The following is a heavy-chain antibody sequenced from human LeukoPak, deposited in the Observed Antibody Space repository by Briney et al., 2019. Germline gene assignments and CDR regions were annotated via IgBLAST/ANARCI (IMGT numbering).Heavy chain of an antibody. V-gene: IGHV4-34*01. Sequence: PSETLSLTCAVYDGSFSGYYWSWIRQPPGKGLEWIGSIYYSGSTYYNPSLKSRVTISVDTSKNQFSLKLSSVTAADTAVYYCARHGGWGGGYYYDSSGYYEDYWGQGTLVTVSS. J-gene: IGHJ4*02. CDR1: DGSFSGYY. D-gene: IGHD3-22*01. CDR2: IYYSGST. CDR3: ARHGGWGGGYYYDSSGYYEDY.